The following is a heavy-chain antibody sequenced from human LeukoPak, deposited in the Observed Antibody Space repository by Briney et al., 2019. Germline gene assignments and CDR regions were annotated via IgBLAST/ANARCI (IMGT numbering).Heavy chain of an antibody. CDR2: ISGGGGST. V-gene: IGHV3-23*01. CDR1: GFTFSSSA. J-gene: IGHJ4*02. D-gene: IGHD1-26*01. Sequence: GGSLRLSCAASGFTFSSSAMSWVRQVPGKGLEWVSTISGGGGSTYYADSVKGRFTISRDNSKNTLYLQVNSLRAEDTAVYYCAKGGKWDVTPFDYWGQGTLVTVSS. CDR3: AKGGKWDVTPFDY.